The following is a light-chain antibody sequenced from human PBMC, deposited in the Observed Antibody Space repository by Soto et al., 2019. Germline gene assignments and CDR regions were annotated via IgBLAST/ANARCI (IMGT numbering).Light chain of an antibody. J-gene: IGKJ1*01. CDR2: GAS. Sequence: EIVLTQSPGTLSLSPGERATLSCRASQSVRSSYLAWYQQRPGQAPRLLLYGASNGAPGIPGRFSGRGSGTDFTLTISRLEPEDFAVYYCQQCDSSPPTFGQGTKVDIK. V-gene: IGKV3-20*01. CDR3: QQCDSSPPT. CDR1: QSVRSSY.